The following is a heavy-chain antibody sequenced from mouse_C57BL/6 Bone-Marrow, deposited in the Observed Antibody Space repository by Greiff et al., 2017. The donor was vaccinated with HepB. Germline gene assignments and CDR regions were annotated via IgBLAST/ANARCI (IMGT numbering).Heavy chain of an antibody. CDR3: TTSYYYGSEDY. Sequence: EVKLQQSGAELVRPGASVKLSCTASGFNIKDDYMHWVKQRPEQGLEWIGWIDPENGDTEYASKFQGKATITADTSSNTAYLQLSSLTSEDTAVYYCTTSYYYGSEDYWGQGTTLTVSS. D-gene: IGHD1-1*01. CDR2: IDPENGDT. J-gene: IGHJ2*01. V-gene: IGHV14-4*01. CDR1: GFNIKDDY.